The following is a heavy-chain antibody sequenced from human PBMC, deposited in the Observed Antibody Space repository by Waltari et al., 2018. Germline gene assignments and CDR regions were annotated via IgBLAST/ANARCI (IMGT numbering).Heavy chain of an antibody. J-gene: IGHJ4*02. CDR3: ASIDIVATATFDY. CDR2: IYYSGST. D-gene: IGHD5-12*01. CDR1: GGSISSSSYY. Sequence: QLQLQESGPGLVKPSETLSPTCTVSGGSISSSSYYWGWIRQPPGKGLEWIGSIYYSGSTYYNPSLKSRVTISVDTSKNQFSLKLSSVTAADTAVYYCASIDIVATATFDYWGQGTLVTVSS. V-gene: IGHV4-39*07.